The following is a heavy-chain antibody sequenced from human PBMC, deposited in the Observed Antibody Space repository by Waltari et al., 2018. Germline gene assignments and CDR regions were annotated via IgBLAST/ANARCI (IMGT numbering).Heavy chain of an antibody. D-gene: IGHD2-8*01. CDR2: IQPDGVEK. J-gene: IGHJ4*02. V-gene: IGHV3-30*02. CDR1: GFSFSAYA. CDR3: ARGDGYCISGVCKRWIDV. Sequence: QVHLVEAGGGVVQPGGSLRLSCAASGFSFSAYAMYGVGQAPGKGLDWVAHIQPDGVEKFDGDSVKGRFSISRDDSRNTLFLQMNSLRDEDTAVYYCARGDGYCISGVCKRWIDVWGQGILVTVSS.